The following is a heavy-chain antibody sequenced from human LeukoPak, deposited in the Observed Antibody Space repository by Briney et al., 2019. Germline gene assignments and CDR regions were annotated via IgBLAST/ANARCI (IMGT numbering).Heavy chain of an antibody. CDR2: IYSGDRT. CDR3: ARDGEYSYGYGFDY. Sequence: PGGSLRLSCAASGFSVNNLYMSWVRQAPGKGLEWVSVIYSGDRTYYADSVKGRFTISRDTSKNTVYLQMNSLRPEETAVYYCARDGEYSYGYGFDYWGQGTLDTVSS. V-gene: IGHV3-66*01. D-gene: IGHD5-18*01. J-gene: IGHJ4*02. CDR1: GFSVNNLY.